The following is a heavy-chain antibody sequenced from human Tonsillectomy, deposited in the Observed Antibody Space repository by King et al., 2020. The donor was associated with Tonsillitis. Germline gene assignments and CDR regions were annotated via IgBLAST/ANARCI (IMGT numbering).Heavy chain of an antibody. CDR2: IYPDDSDT. V-gene: IGHV5-51*01. Sequence: EVQLVESGAEVGEPGESLRISCTASGYSFTSHWIGWVRQMPGKGLEWMGIIYPDDSDTRYSPSFQGQVTISVDTSTNTAYLQWSSLKASDTAMYYCARRPNHVGADYWGQGTLVTVSS. D-gene: IGHD1-14*01. J-gene: IGHJ4*02. CDR3: ARRPNHVGADY. CDR1: GYSFTSHW.